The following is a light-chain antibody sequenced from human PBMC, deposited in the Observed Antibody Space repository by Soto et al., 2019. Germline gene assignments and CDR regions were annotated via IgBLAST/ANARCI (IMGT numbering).Light chain of an antibody. Sequence: QSVLTQPPSVSGAPGQRVTISCTGTSSNTGAGYNVHWYQHLPGTAPKLLIYGNANRPSGVPDRFTGSKSGASASLVITGLQAEDEADYYCQSYDRSLSASVFGGGTKLTVL. CDR1: SSNTGAGYN. CDR2: GNA. CDR3: QSYDRSLSASV. V-gene: IGLV1-40*01. J-gene: IGLJ2*01.